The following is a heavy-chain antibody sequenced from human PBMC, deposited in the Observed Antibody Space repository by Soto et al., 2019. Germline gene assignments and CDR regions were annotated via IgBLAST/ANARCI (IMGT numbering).Heavy chain of an antibody. J-gene: IGHJ4*02. CDR2: IIPIFGTA. CDR3: AMPDDSSGYYSD. Sequence: SVKLFCKASAGTYSIYAISWVRQAPEQGLEWMGGIIPIFGTANYAQKFQGRVTITADESTSTAYMELSSLRSEDTAVYYCAMPDDSSGYYSDWGQGTLVTVSS. V-gene: IGHV1-69*13. CDR1: AGTYSIYA. D-gene: IGHD3-22*01.